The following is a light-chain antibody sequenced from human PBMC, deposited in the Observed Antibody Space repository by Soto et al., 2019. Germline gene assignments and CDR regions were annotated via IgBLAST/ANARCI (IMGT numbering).Light chain of an antibody. CDR2: EVN. V-gene: IGLV2-23*02. CDR1: SSDVGNYNL. CDR3: CSYAGSSTSV. J-gene: IGLJ3*02. Sequence: QSALTQPASVSGSPGQSITISCTGTSSDVGNYNLVSWYQQHPGKAPKLMIYEVNKRPSGVSNRFSGSKSGNTASLTISGLQAEDEADYYCCSYAGSSTSVFGGGTKLTVL.